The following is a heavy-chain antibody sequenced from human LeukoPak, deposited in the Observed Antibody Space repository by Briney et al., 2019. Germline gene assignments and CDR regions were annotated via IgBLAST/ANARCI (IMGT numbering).Heavy chain of an antibody. CDR3: ARAGKVRYCSGGSCCKYYYYGMDV. D-gene: IGHD2-15*01. V-gene: IGHV4-30-4*08. Sequence: SETLSLTCTVSGGSISSSNYYWGWTRQPPGKGLEWIGYIYYSGSTYYNPSLKSRVTISVDTSKNQFSLKLSSVTAADTAVYYCARAGKVRYCSGGSCCKYYYYGMDVWGQGTTVTVSS. CDR1: GGSISSSNYY. J-gene: IGHJ6*02. CDR2: IYYSGST.